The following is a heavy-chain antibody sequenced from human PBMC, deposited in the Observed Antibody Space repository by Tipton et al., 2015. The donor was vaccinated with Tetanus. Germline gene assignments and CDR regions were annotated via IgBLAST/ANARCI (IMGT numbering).Heavy chain of an antibody. V-gene: IGHV4-34*01. CDR1: GGTFNNYF. CDR3: ARANNDFPKKGPFDY. J-gene: IGHJ4*02. D-gene: IGHD3-3*01. CDR2: INYDGST. Sequence: LRLSCAVYGGTFNNYFWTWIRQPPGKGLEWIGEINYDGSTNYSPSLKGRVTISVDTSKNQFSLNLNSVTAADTAVYYCARANNDFPKKGPFDYWGQGTLVTVSS.